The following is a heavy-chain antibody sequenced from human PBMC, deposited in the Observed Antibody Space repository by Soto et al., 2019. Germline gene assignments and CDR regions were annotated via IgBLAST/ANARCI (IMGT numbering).Heavy chain of an antibody. J-gene: IGHJ4*02. Sequence: SETLSLTCAVYGGSFSGYYWSWIRQPPGKGLEWIGEINHRGSTNYNPSLNSRVTISVDTSKIQFSLKLSSVTAADTAVYYCARAYYDFWSGYPLFDYWGQGTLVTVSS. CDR2: INHRGST. V-gene: IGHV4-34*01. CDR3: ARAYYDFWSGYPLFDY. D-gene: IGHD3-3*01. CDR1: GGSFSGYY.